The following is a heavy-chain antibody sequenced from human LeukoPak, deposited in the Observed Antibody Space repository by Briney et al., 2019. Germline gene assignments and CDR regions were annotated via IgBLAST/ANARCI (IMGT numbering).Heavy chain of an antibody. CDR2: ISYDGSNK. Sequence: GGSLRLSCAASGFTFSSYAMHWVRQAPGKGLEWVAFISYDGSNKYYADSVKGRFTISRDNSKNTLYLQMNSLRAEDTAVYYCARSSSGWYDYWGQGTLVTVS. CDR3: ARSSSGWYDY. D-gene: IGHD6-19*01. J-gene: IGHJ4*02. V-gene: IGHV3-30-3*01. CDR1: GFTFSSYA.